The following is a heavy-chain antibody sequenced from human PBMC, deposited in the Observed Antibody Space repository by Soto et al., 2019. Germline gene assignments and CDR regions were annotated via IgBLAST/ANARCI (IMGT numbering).Heavy chain of an antibody. CDR3: ARELDIEVAGTEDY. Sequence: GASAKVSCKASACTFTSHGMSLVRQAPGQGVEWMGWISAYNGNTNYAQKLQGRVTMTTDTPTSTAYMELRRLRSDDTAVYYCARELDIEVAGTEDYWGQGTLVTVSS. V-gene: IGHV1-18*01. D-gene: IGHD6-19*01. CDR1: ACTFTSHG. CDR2: ISAYNGNT. J-gene: IGHJ4*02.